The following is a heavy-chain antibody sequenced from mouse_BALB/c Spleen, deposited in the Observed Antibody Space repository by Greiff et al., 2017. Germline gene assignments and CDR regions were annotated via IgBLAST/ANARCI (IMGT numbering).Heavy chain of an antibody. Sequence: VQRVESGPGLVAPSQSLSITCTVSGFSLTSYGVHWVRQPPGKGLEWLGVIWAGGSTNYNSALMSRLSISKDNSKSQVFLKMNSLQTDDTAMYYCARDQGYGNYPFAYWGQGTLVTVSA. CDR1: GFSLTSYG. D-gene: IGHD2-10*02. CDR3: ARDQGYGNYPFAY. V-gene: IGHV2-9*02. CDR2: IWAGGST. J-gene: IGHJ3*01.